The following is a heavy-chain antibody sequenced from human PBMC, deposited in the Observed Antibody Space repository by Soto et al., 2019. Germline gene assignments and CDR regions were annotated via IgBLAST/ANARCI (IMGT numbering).Heavy chain of an antibody. Sequence: SETLSLTCTVPGGSISSGGYYWSWIRQHPAKGLERIGYIYNNGNTYYNPSLKSRVSISVDTSKDEFSLKVYSVTSADTAVYYCASGGGWLFDSCGQGTLVTVPQ. CDR3: ASGGGWLFDS. J-gene: IGHJ4*02. CDR2: IYNNGNT. CDR1: GGSISSGGYY. D-gene: IGHD6-19*01. V-gene: IGHV4-31*03.